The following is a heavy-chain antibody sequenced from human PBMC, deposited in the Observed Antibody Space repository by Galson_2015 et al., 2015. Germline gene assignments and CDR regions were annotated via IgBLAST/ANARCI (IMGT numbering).Heavy chain of an antibody. CDR2: IYHSGST. CDR3: ARGGSGGSWPLDY. Sequence: ETLSLTCAVSGGSISSSNWWSWVRQPPGKGLEWIGEIYHSGSTNYNPSLKSRVTISVDKPKNQFSLKLSSVTAADTAVYYCARGGSGGSWPLDYWGQGTLVTVSS. V-gene: IGHV4-4*02. J-gene: IGHJ4*02. D-gene: IGHD2-15*01. CDR1: GGSISSSNW.